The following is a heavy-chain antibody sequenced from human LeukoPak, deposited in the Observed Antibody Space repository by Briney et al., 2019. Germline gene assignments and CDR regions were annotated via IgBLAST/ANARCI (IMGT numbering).Heavy chain of an antibody. D-gene: IGHD5-18*01. CDR3: AKDRGTAMVPRGMDV. V-gene: IGHV3-21*01. Sequence: TGGSLRLSCAASGVTLSSYNVNWVRQAPGRGLEWVSSISSGSTYIYYANSVKGRFTISRDNAKNSVFLQMNGLRDGDSALYFCAKDRGTAMVPRGMDVWGQGTTVTVSS. J-gene: IGHJ6*02. CDR1: GVTLSSYN. CDR2: ISSGSTYI.